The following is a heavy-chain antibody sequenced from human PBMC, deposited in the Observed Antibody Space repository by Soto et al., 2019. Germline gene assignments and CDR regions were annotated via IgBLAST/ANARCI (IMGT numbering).Heavy chain of an antibody. CDR2: IYYSGST. V-gene: IGHV4-59*01. Sequence: SETLSLTCTVSGGSISSYYSSWIRQPPGKGLEWIGYIYYSGSTNYNTSLKSRVTISVDTSKKQFSLKLSSVTAADTAVYYCARVASLYYYDSSGHYGMDVWGQGTTVTVSS. CDR3: ARVASLYYYDSSGHYGMDV. J-gene: IGHJ6*02. D-gene: IGHD3-22*01. CDR1: GGSISSYY.